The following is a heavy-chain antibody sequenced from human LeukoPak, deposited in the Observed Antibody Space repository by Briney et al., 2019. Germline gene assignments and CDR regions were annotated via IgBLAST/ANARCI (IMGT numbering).Heavy chain of an antibody. V-gene: IGHV3-7*01. CDR2: IKQDGSEK. D-gene: IGHD3-10*02. CDR1: GFTFSRYW. J-gene: IGHJ6*04. Sequence: PGGSLRLSCAASGFTFSRYWMSWVRQAPGKGLEWVANIKQDGSEKDYVDSVKGRFTISRDNAKNSLYLQMNSLRAGDTAVYYCAELGITMIGGVWGKGTTVTISS. CDR3: AELGITMIGGV.